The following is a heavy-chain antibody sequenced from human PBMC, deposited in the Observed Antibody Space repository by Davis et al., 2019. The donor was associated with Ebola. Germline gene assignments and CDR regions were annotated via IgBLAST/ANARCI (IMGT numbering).Heavy chain of an antibody. J-gene: IGHJ4*02. CDR3: AKTHGYSYARSFDY. CDR1: GFTFSSYA. D-gene: IGHD5-18*01. Sequence: GESLKISCAASGFTFSSYAMHWVRQAPGKGLEWVAVISYDGSNKYYADSVKGRFTISRDNSKNTLYLQMNSLRAEDTAVYYCAKTHGYSYARSFDYWGQGTLVTVSS. CDR2: ISYDGSNK. V-gene: IGHV3-30-3*01.